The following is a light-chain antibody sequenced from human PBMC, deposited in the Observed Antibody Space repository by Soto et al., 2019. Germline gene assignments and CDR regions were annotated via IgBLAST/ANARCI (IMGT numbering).Light chain of an antibody. CDR2: KTS. V-gene: IGKV1-5*03. J-gene: IGKJ4*01. CDR1: QIFSTW. CDR3: QQYKTYPLT. Sequence: DIQMTQSPSTLSASVGDRVTITCRASQIFSTWLAWYQQKPGKAPKLLIYKTSSLEGGVPARFSGSGSGTEFNITISSLQADDVATYYCQQYKTYPLTFGGGTTVEIK.